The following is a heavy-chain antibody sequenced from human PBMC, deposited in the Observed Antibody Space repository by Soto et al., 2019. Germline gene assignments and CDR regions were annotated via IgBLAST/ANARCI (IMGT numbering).Heavy chain of an antibody. Sequence: QVQLQQWGAGLLKPSETLSLTCAVYGGSFSGYYWSWIRQPPGKGLEWIGEINHSGSTNYNPSLKSRVTISVDTSKNQFSRKLSSVTAADTAVYYCARRGAIATVYWGQGTLVTVSS. J-gene: IGHJ4*02. CDR2: INHSGST. D-gene: IGHD3-16*02. V-gene: IGHV4-34*01. CDR1: GGSFSGYY. CDR3: ARRGAIATVY.